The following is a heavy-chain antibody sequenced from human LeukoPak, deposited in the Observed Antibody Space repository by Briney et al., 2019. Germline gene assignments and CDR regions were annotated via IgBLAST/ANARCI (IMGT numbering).Heavy chain of an antibody. Sequence: GESLKISCKASGYTFSDYWIGWVRPMPGQGLEWMGIVYPGDSDTRYSPSFQGHVTISSDKSISTAYLQWSGLQASDNAIYFCARSQGLYGAADYWGQGTLV. CDR2: VYPGDSDT. V-gene: IGHV5-51*01. CDR3: ARSQGLYGAADY. J-gene: IGHJ4*02. CDR1: GYTFSDYW. D-gene: IGHD2-2*02.